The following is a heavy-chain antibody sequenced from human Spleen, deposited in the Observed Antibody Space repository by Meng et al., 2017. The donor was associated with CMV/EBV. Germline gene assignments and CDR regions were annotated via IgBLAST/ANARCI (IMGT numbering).Heavy chain of an antibody. V-gene: IGHV3-74*01. J-gene: IGHJ4*02. D-gene: IGHD4-23*01. CDR2: INSDGSST. Sequence: GGSLRLSCAASGFTFSSYWMHWVRQAPGKGLVWVSRINSDGSSTSYADSVKGRFTISRDNSKNTLYLQMNSLRAEDTAVYYCARGAGPTVVTPIDYWGQGTLVTVSS. CDR3: ARGAGPTVVTPIDY. CDR1: GFTFSSYW.